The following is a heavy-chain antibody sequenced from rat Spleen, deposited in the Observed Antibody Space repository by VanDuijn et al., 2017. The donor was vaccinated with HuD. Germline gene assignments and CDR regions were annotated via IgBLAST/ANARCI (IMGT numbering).Heavy chain of an antibody. V-gene: IGHV5-29*01. CDR3: ARRHYGYTDYFDY. CDR2: ISYGDSSGHSGT. J-gene: IGHJ2*01. Sequence: EVQLVESDGGLVQPGRSLKLSCAASGFTFSDYGVAWVRQAPTTGLEWVATISYGDSSGHSGTYYRDSVRGRFTISRDDAKSTLSLQMDSLRSEDTATYYWARRHYGYTDYFDYWGQGVMVTVSS. CDR1: GFTFSDYG. D-gene: IGHD1-9*01.